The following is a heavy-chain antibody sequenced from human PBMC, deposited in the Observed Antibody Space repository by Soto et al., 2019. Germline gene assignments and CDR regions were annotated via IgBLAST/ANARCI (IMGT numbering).Heavy chain of an antibody. V-gene: IGHV1-69*01. D-gene: IGHD3-22*01. Sequence: QVQLVQSGAEVKKPGSSVKVSCKASGGTFSSYAISWVRQAPGQGLEWMGGIIPIFGTANYAQKFQGRVTITADESTSTAYMELSSLRSEDTAVYYCARPRINYDSRGYYYAYYFDYWGQGTLVTVSS. J-gene: IGHJ4*02. CDR1: GGTFSSYA. CDR2: IIPIFGTA. CDR3: ARPRINYDSRGYYYAYYFDY.